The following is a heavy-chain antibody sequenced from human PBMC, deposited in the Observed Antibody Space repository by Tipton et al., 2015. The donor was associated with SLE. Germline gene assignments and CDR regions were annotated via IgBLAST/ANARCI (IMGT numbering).Heavy chain of an antibody. V-gene: IGHV3-30-3*01. CDR3: ARDRGQWPDY. J-gene: IGHJ4*02. CDR2: ISYDGSNK. Sequence: SLRLSCAASGFTFSSYAMHWVRQAPGKGLEWVAVISYDGSNKYYADSVKGRFTISRDNSKNTLYLQMNSLRAEDTAVYYCARDRGQWPDYWGQGTLVTVSS. CDR1: GFTFSSYA. D-gene: IGHD6-19*01.